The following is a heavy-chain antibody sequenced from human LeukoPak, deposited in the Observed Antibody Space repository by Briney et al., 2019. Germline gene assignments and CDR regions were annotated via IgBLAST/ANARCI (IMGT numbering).Heavy chain of an antibody. D-gene: IGHD2-2*01. Sequence: PSVKFSCKASGYTFTAYYMHWVRQAPGQGLEWMGSINPNSGDSNYAQEFEGRVTMTRDTSISTAYMELSRVRSDDTAVYYCARVRGSCTTTSCSSFDFWGQGTLVTVSP. CDR1: GYTFTAYY. J-gene: IGHJ4*02. CDR2: INPNSGDS. V-gene: IGHV1-2*02. CDR3: ARVRGSCTTTSCSSFDF.